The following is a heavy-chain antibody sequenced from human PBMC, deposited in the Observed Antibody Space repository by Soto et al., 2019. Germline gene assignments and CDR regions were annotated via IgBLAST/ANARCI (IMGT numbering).Heavy chain of an antibody. V-gene: IGHV4-34*01. J-gene: IGHJ6*02. Sequence: SSETLSLTCAVYGGSFSGYYWSWIRQQPGKGLEWIGKSNHSGSTNYNPSLKSRVTISVGTSKNQFSLKLSSVTAADTAVYYCARRRSSSSVSYYCYYGMDVWGHGTTVTVSS. CDR2: SNHSGST. D-gene: IGHD6-6*01. CDR1: GGSFSGYY. CDR3: ARRRSSSSVSYYCYYGMDV.